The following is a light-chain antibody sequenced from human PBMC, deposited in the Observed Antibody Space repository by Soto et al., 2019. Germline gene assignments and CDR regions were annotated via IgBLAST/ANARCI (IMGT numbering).Light chain of an antibody. V-gene: IGLV2-23*02. CDR2: EVS. Sequence: QCALTQPASVSGSPGQSITISCTGTSSDVGSYNLVSWYQQHPGKAPKLMIYEVSKRPSGVSNRFSGSKSGNTASLTISGLQAEDEADYYCCSYAGSSTFVVFGGGTKVTVL. CDR3: CSYAGSSTFVV. J-gene: IGLJ2*01. CDR1: SSDVGSYNL.